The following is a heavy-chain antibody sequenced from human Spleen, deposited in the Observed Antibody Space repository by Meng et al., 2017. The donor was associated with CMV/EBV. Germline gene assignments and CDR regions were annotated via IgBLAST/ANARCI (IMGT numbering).Heavy chain of an antibody. CDR2: ISSSSSSI. D-gene: IGHD6-25*01. CDR3: ARGDGSY. V-gene: IGHV3-21*01. CDR1: GFTFSSNS. Sequence: GESLKISCTASGFTFSSNSMNWVRQAPGKGLEWGSSISSSSSSIYYAGSVKGRFTISRDNAKNSLYLQMNSLRAEDTAVYYCARGDGSYWGQGTLVTVSS. J-gene: IGHJ4*02.